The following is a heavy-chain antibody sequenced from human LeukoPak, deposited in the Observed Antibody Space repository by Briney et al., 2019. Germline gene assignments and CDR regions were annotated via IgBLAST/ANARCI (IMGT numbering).Heavy chain of an antibody. CDR3: ARKLSGDYFDY. Sequence: SETLSLTCTVSGGSINSYYWSWIRQPPGKGLEWIGYVYYSGSTNYNPSLESRVTISVDTSKNQFSLKLKSVTAADTAVYYCARKLSGDYFDYWGQGTLVTVSS. D-gene: IGHD1-26*01. CDR1: GGSINSYY. J-gene: IGHJ4*02. CDR2: VYYSGST. V-gene: IGHV4-59*08.